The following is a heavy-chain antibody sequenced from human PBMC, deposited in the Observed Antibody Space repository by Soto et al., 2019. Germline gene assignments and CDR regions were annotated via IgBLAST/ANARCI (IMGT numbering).Heavy chain of an antibody. J-gene: IGHJ5*02. V-gene: IGHV3-30*04. D-gene: IGHD5-18*01. CDR2: ISYDEKNR. CDR3: ARALDTAKASKDNWFDP. Sequence: GGSLRLSCAASGFTFRSYAMHWVRQAPGKGLEWVAVISYDEKNRYYTDSVKGRFTISRDNSKSTLFLQVNSLRAEDTAVYYCARALDTAKASKDNWFDPWGQGTLVTVSS. CDR1: GFTFRSYA.